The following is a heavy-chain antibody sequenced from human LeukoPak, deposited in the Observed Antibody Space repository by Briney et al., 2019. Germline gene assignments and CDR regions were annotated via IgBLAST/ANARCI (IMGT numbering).Heavy chain of an antibody. J-gene: IGHJ4*02. D-gene: IGHD6-13*01. CDR3: ARDRPGIAITLIGFDY. CDR1: GYSFSQYG. CDR2: ISGYNGNI. V-gene: IGHV1-18*01. Sequence: GASVKVSCKTSGYSFSQYGISWVRQAPGQGREWMAWISGYNGNIEYAQKFEGRVTVTTEISTRTAYTEMWGLRPDDTGVYYCARDRPGIAITLIGFDYWGQGTLVTVPS.